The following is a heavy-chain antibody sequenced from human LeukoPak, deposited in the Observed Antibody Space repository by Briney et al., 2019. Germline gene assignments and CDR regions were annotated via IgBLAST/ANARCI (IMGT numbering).Heavy chain of an antibody. D-gene: IGHD1-1*01. V-gene: IGHV4-34*01. CDR3: ARTIPYDAFDI. J-gene: IGHJ3*02. CDR2: INHSGST. Sequence: SETLSLTCAVYGGSFSGYYWSWIRQPPGKGLEWIGEINHSGSTNYNPSLKSRVTISVDTSKNQSSLKLSSVTAADTAVYYCARTIPYDAFDIWGQGTMVTVSS. CDR1: GGSFSGYY.